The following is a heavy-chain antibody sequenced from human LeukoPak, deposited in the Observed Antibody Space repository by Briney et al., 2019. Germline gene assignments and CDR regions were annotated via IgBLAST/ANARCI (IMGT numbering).Heavy chain of an antibody. D-gene: IGHD1-26*01. V-gene: IGHV4-59*01. CDR2: FPYSGST. CDR3: ARMYSGTSYYFDY. CDR1: GVSISTYY. Sequence: SETLSLTCSVSGVSISTYYWIWIRQPPVKGLEWMGFFPYSGSTKYNPSLKSRVTMSVDTSKNQFSLKLSSVTAADTAVYYCARMYSGTSYYFDYWGQGTLVTVSS. J-gene: IGHJ4*02.